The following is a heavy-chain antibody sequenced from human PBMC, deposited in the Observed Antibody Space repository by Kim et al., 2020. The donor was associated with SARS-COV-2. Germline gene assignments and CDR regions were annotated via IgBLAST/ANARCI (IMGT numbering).Heavy chain of an antibody. Sequence: SETLSLTCTVSGGSISSSSYYWGWIRQPPGKGLEWIGSIYYSGSTYYNPSLKSRVTISVDTSKNQFSLKLSSVTAADTAVYYCARRAYCGGDCYPIDYWGQGTLVTVSS. J-gene: IGHJ4*02. CDR3: ARRAYCGGDCYPIDY. V-gene: IGHV4-39*01. CDR2: IYYSGST. D-gene: IGHD2-21*02. CDR1: GGSISSSSYY.